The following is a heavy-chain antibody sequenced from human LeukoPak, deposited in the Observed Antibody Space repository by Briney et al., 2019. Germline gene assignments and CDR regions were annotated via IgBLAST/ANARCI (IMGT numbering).Heavy chain of an antibody. CDR1: GFTFSDYY. Sequence: NPGGSLRLSCAASGFTFSDYYTSWLRQARGKGLEGGSYISSSGSTIDYADSVRGRFTISRANAKNSLYLQMNSLRAEDTAVYYCAKDWAYYYDNYGLDYWGQGTLVTVSS. J-gene: IGHJ4*02. V-gene: IGHV3-11*04. D-gene: IGHD3-22*01. CDR2: ISSSGSTI. CDR3: AKDWAYYYDNYGLDY.